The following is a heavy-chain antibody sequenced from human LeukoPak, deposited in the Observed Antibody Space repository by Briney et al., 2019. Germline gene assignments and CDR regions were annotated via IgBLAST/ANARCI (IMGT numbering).Heavy chain of an antibody. CDR3: ARMVRGVTPYFDY. D-gene: IGHD3-10*01. CDR1: GFTFSNYW. J-gene: IGHJ4*02. V-gene: IGHV3-7*01. CDR2: IKQDGSEK. Sequence: GGSLRLSCAAAGFTFSNYWMNWVRQAPGKGLEWVAYIKQDGSEKYYVDSVKGRFTISRDNTQNSLYLQMDSLSVEDTAVYYCARMVRGVTPYFDYWGQGTLVTVSS.